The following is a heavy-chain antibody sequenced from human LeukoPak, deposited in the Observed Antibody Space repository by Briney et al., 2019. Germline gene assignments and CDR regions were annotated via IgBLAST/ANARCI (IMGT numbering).Heavy chain of an antibody. CDR3: AREDRYCSGGSCYS. V-gene: IGHV4-39*07. D-gene: IGHD2-15*01. Sequence: SETLSLTCTVSGGSISSSSYYWGWIRLPPGKGLEWIGSIYYSGSTYYNPSLKSRVTISVDTPKNQFSLKLSSVTAADTAVYYCAREDRYCSGGSCYSWGQGTLVTVSS. J-gene: IGHJ4*02. CDR1: GGSISSSSYY. CDR2: IYYSGST.